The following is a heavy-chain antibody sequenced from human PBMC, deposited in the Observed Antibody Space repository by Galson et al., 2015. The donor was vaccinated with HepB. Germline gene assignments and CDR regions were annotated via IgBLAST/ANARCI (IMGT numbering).Heavy chain of an antibody. Sequence: GYADSVKGRFTISRDNAKNSLYLQLNSLRAEDTALYYCARLLDYYGSGNYYAGWDYWGQGTLVTVSS. CDR3: ARLLDYYGSGNYYAGWDY. D-gene: IGHD3-10*01. V-gene: IGHV3-20*03. J-gene: IGHJ4*02.